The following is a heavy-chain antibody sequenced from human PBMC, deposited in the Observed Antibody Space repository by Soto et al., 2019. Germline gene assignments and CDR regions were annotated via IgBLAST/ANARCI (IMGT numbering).Heavy chain of an antibody. CDR1: GYTFISYG. Sequence: QVQLVQSGAEVKKPGASVKVSCKPSGYTFISYGITWVRQAPGQGLEWMGWVNIYEGTTNYAQKFQGRVTMTTDTSTSTVYLELRSLRSDDTAIYYCARERGGYSYGDYWGQRTLVTVSS. V-gene: IGHV1-18*01. CDR3: ARERGGYSYGDY. D-gene: IGHD5-18*01. CDR2: VNIYEGTT. J-gene: IGHJ4*02.